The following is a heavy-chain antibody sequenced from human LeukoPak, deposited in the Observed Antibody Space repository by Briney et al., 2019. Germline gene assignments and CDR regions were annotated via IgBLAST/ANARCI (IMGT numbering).Heavy chain of an antibody. CDR1: GDSLTSSPYY. Sequence: SETLSLTCSVSGDSLTSSPYYWGWIRQPPGKGLEWIGSVYYSGITYYNPSLKSRVTVSLDTSKTQFSLKLTSVTAADTAVYYCARGRGYSYVFDPWGQGTLVTVSS. V-gene: IGHV4-39*07. J-gene: IGHJ5*02. D-gene: IGHD5-18*01. CDR2: VYYSGIT. CDR3: ARGRGYSYVFDP.